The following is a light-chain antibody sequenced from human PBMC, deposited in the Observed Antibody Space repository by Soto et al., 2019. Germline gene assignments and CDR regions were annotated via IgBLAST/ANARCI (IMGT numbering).Light chain of an antibody. Sequence: QSVLTQPPSVSGAPGQRVTISCTGSSSNIGAGYDVHWYQQLPGTAPKLLIYGNSNRPSGVPVRFSGSKSGTSASLAITGLQAEDEADYYCQSYDSSLSVNYVFGTGTKLTVL. V-gene: IGLV1-40*01. CDR1: SSNIGAGYD. CDR2: GNS. CDR3: QSYDSSLSVNYV. J-gene: IGLJ1*01.